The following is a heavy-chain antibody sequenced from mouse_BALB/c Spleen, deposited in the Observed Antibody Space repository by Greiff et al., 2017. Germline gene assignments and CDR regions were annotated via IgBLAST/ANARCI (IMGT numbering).Heavy chain of an antibody. CDR2: ISSGGSYT. Sequence: EVPGVESGGDLVKPGGSLKLSCAASGFTFSSYGMSWVRQTPDKRLEWVATISSGGSYTYYPESVKGRFTISRDNAKNTLYLQMSSLKSEDTAMYYCARHPTATNFDYWGQGTTLTVSS. CDR1: GFTFSSYG. D-gene: IGHD1-2*01. CDR3: ARHPTATNFDY. J-gene: IGHJ2*01. V-gene: IGHV5-6*01.